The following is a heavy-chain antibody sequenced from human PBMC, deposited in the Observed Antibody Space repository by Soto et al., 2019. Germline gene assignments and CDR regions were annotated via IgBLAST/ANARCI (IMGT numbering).Heavy chain of an antibody. J-gene: IGHJ6*02. CDR2: IWYDGSNK. CDR1: GFTFSSYG. D-gene: IGHD6-13*01. CDR3: GRGPYSSSPDYYYYGMDV. V-gene: IGHV3-33*01. Sequence: GGSLRLSCAASGFTFSSYGMHWVRQAPGKGLEWVAVIWYDGSNKYYADSVKGRFTISRDNSKNTLYRQMNGLRAEDTAAYYCGRGPYSSSPDYYYYGMDVWGPGTTVTVSS.